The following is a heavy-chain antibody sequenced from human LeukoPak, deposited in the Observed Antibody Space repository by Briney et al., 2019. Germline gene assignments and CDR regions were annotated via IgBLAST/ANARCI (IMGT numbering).Heavy chain of an antibody. CDR2: IYWNDDK. D-gene: IGHD5-18*01. CDR3: ARSGYTAMAYYYYYGMDV. V-gene: IGHV2-5*01. J-gene: IGHJ6*02. CDR1: GSSLSTSGVG. Sequence: SGPTLVKPTQTLTLTCTFSGSSLSTSGVGVGWIRQPPGKALEWLALIYWNDDKRYSPSLKSRLTITKDTSKNQVVLTMTNMDPVDTATYYCARSGYTAMAYYYYYGMDVWGQGTTVTVSS.